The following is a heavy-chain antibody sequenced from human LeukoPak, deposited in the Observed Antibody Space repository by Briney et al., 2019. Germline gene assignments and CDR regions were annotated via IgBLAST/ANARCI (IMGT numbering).Heavy chain of an antibody. CDR2: INPGDSDT. J-gene: IGHJ4*02. V-gene: IGHV5-51*01. CDR3: ARDRFCTAGSCYFDH. CDR1: GYSFPTYW. D-gene: IGHD2-15*01. Sequence: PGESLKISCKGSGYSFPTYWIGWVRQIPGKGLEWMGIINPGDSDTRYSPSFQGQVTISADKSITTAYLQLSSLKASDTAMYYCARDRFCTAGSCYFDHWGQGTLVTVSS.